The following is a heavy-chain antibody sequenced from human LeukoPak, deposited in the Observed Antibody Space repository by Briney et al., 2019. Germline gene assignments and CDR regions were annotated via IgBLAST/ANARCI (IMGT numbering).Heavy chain of an antibody. J-gene: IGHJ6*03. D-gene: IGHD6-6*01. CDR2: IIPIFGTA. Sequence: SVKVSCKASGGTFSSYAISWVRQAPGQGLEWMGGIIPIFGTANYAQKFQGRVTITADESTSTAYMELSSLRSEDTAVYYCARGHRIAARLYYYYYMDVWGKGTTVTVSS. CDR3: ARGHRIAARLYYYYYMDV. V-gene: IGHV1-69*13. CDR1: GGTFSSYA.